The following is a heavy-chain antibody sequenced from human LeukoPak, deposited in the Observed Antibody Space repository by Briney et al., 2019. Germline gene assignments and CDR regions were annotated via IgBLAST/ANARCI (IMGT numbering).Heavy chain of an antibody. V-gene: IGHV3-30*18. CDR3: AKETLVRGVIITFPYFDY. CDR2: ISYDGSNK. J-gene: IGHJ4*02. CDR1: GFPFSSYG. Sequence: PGRSLRLSCAASGFPFSSYGMHRVRQAPGKGLEWVAVISYDGSNKYYADSVKGRFTISRDNSKNTLYLQMNSLRAEDTAVYYCAKETLVRGVIITFPYFDYWGQGTLVTVSS. D-gene: IGHD3-10*01.